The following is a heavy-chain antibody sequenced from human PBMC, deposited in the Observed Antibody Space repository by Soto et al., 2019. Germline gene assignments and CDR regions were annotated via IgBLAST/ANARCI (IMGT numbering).Heavy chain of an antibody. V-gene: IGHV1-18*01. D-gene: IGHD3-10*01. J-gene: IGHJ6*02. Sequence: ASVKVSCKASGYTFTSYGISWVRQAPGQGLEWMGWISAYNGNTNYAQKLQGRVTITTDTSTSTAYMELRSLRSDDTAVYYCARNLRGDTTLKYYYYGMDVWGQGATVTVSS. CDR1: GYTFTSYG. CDR2: ISAYNGNT. CDR3: ARNLRGDTTLKYYYYGMDV.